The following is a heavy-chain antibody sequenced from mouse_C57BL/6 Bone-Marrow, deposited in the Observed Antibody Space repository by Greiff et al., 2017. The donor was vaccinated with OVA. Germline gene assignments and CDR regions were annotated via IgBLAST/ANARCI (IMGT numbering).Heavy chain of an antibody. CDR2: INPGSGGT. CDR3: AREGGWDYFDY. Sequence: QVQLQQSGAELVRPGTSVKVSCKASRYAFTNYLIEWVKQRPGQGLEWIGVINPGSGGTNYNEKFKGKATLTADKSSSTAYMQLSSLTSEDSAVYFCAREGGWDYFDYWGQGTTLTVSS. CDR1: RYAFTNYL. D-gene: IGHD3-3*01. J-gene: IGHJ2*01. V-gene: IGHV1-54*01.